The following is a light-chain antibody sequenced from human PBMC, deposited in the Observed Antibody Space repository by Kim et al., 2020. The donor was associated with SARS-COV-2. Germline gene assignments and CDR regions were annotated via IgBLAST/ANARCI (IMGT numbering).Light chain of an antibody. Sequence: DIQLTQSPSSLSASVGDRVTITCRASQSIGTYLNWYQQKPGKAPELLIYAASSLQSGVPSRFRGTGSGTDFTLTIISLQPEDLTTYYCQQSYGFPPFTFGPGTKGDIK. CDR1: QSIGTY. CDR2: AAS. CDR3: QQSYGFPPFT. J-gene: IGKJ3*01. V-gene: IGKV1-39*01.